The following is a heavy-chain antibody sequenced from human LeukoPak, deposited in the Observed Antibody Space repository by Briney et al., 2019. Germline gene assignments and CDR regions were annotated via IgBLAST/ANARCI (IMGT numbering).Heavy chain of an antibody. CDR1: GDTFTSDA. V-gene: IGHV1-69*15. Sequence: GASVKVSCKASGDTFTSDAINWVRQAPGQGLERMRKIITIFGTSNYAQKFQGRVTITAGESTTTADMELSSLRSEDTAVYYCARDAGRHYFDYWGQGTLVTVSS. CDR3: ARDAGRHYFDY. J-gene: IGHJ4*02. CDR2: IITIFGTS.